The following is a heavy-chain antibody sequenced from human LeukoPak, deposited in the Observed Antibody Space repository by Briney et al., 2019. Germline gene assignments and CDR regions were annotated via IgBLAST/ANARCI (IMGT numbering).Heavy chain of an antibody. CDR3: ARDSLWSSSWFSV. J-gene: IGHJ4*02. CDR2: ISYDGSNK. CDR1: GFTFSAYA. V-gene: IGHV3-30-3*01. Sequence: GGSLRLSCSASGFTFSAYAMHWDRQAPGKGLEWVAVISYDGSNKYYADSVKGRFTISRDNSKNTLYLQMNSLRAEDTAVYYCARDSLWSSSWFSVWGQGTLVTVSS. D-gene: IGHD6-13*01.